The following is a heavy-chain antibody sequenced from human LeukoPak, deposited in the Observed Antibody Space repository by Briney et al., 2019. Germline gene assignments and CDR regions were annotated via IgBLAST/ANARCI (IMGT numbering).Heavy chain of an antibody. V-gene: IGHV1-18*01. CDR2: ISAYNGNT. J-gene: IGHJ4*02. CDR1: GYTFTSYG. Sequence: ASVKVSCKASGYTFTSYGISWERQAPGQGLEWMGWISAYNGNTNYAQKLQGRVTMTTDTSTSTAYMELRSLRSDDTAVYYCARPESTAMGSPLPDYWGQGTLVTVSS. D-gene: IGHD5-18*01. CDR3: ARPESTAMGSPLPDY.